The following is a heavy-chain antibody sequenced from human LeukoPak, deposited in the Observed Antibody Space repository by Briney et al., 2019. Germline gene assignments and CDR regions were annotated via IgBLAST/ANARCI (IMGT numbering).Heavy chain of an antibody. CDR1: RFSFSRYA. CDR3: ARAFGSDNGDYPA. Sequence: GGSLRLSCAASRFSFSRYAMHWVRQAPGKGLEWVAVISYDGRSEYYADSVRGRFTISRDNSKNTLFLHMNSVRVGDTALYYCARAFGSDNGDYPAWGQGTLVTVSP. J-gene: IGHJ5*02. D-gene: IGHD2-21*01. V-gene: IGHV3-30*04. CDR2: ISYDGRSE.